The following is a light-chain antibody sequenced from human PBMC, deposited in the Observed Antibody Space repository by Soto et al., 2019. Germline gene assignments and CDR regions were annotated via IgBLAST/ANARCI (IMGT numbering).Light chain of an antibody. J-gene: IGKJ2*01. V-gene: IGKV2-28*01. CDR3: MQGLQPPPF. CDR2: LGS. Sequence: DIVMTQSPLSLPVTPGEPASISCRSSQSLLHSNGYNYLDWYLQKPGQSPQLLIYLGSNRASGVPDRFSGSGSGTDFTLKISRVEAEDVGVYYCMQGLQPPPFFGQGTKLEIK. CDR1: QSLLHSNGYNY.